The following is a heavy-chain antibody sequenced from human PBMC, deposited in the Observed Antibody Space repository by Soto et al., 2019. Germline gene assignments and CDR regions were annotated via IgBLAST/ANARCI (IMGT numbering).Heavy chain of an antibody. V-gene: IGHV3-30-3*01. J-gene: IGHJ4*02. D-gene: IGHD5-12*01. CDR2: ISYDGSNK. CDR1: GFTFSSYA. CDR3: ARDKPPDRWLRFGLMVY. Sequence: GGSLRLSCAASGFTFSSYAMHWVRQAPGKGLEWVAVISYDGSNKYYADSVKGRFTISRDNSKNTLYLQMNSLRAEDTAVYYCARDKPPDRWLRFGLMVYWGQGTLVTVSS.